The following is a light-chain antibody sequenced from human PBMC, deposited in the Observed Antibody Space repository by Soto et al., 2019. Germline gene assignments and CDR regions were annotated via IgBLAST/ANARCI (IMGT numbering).Light chain of an antibody. CDR2: AAS. CDR3: QQYYSYPIT. J-gene: IGKJ5*01. V-gene: IGKV1-5*01. Sequence: DIQVTQSPSTLSASVGDGITITCRASQSISSWLAWYQQKPGKAPKLLIYAASTLQSGVPSRFSGSGSGTDFTLTISCLQSEDFATYYCQQYYSYPITFGQGTRLEI. CDR1: QSISSW.